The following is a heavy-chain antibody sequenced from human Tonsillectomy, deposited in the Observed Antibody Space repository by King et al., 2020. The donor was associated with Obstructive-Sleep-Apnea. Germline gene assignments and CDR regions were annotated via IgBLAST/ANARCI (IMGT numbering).Heavy chain of an antibody. V-gene: IGHV3-13*01. CDR1: GFTFSSYD. Sequence: VQLVESGGGLVQPGGSLRLSCAASGFTFSSYDMHWVRQATGKGLEWVSAIGTAGDTYYPGSVKGRFTISRENAKNSLYLQMNSLRAGDTAVYYCARDQGPTYGMDVWGQGITVTVSS. J-gene: IGHJ6*02. CDR3: ARDQGPTYGMDV. CDR2: IGTAGDT.